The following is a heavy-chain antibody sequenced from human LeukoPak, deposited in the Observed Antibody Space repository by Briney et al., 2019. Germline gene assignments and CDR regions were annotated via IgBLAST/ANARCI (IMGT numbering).Heavy chain of an antibody. CDR1: GFKFDDYA. D-gene: IGHD3-22*01. CDR2: IIWNSDII. J-gene: IGHJ4*02. Sequence: GGSLRLSRAASGFKFDDYAMHWVRQAPGKGLEWVSGIIWNSDIIGYADSVKGRFTISRDNAKNSLYLQMNSLRAEDTALYYCAKNYYGRSGNFDNWGQGTLVTVSS. V-gene: IGHV3-9*01. CDR3: AKNYYGRSGNFDN.